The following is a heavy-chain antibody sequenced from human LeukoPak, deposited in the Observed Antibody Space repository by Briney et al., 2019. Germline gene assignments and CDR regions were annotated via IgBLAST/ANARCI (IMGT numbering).Heavy chain of an antibody. D-gene: IGHD3-10*01. Sequence: SETLSLTCTVSGASISSHYWSWIRQPPGKGLEWIGYISHSGTTVYNPSLKSRVTIFGDTSMNQFSLRLTSLTAADTAVYYCARHATGSYSVPWLDPWGQGTLVTVSS. J-gene: IGHJ5*02. CDR1: GASISSHY. CDR2: ISHSGTT. CDR3: ARHATGSYSVPWLDP. V-gene: IGHV4-59*08.